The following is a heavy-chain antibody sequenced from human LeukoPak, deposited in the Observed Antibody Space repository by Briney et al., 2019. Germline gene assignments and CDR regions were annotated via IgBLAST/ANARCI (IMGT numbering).Heavy chain of an antibody. D-gene: IGHD3-10*01. CDR3: ARDPNYYGSGSYYNVGFFVL. J-gene: IGHJ4*02. CDR1: GYAFTTYY. V-gene: IGHV1-46*01. CDR2: INPSGGSA. Sequence: ASVKVSCKAFGYAFTTYYIHWVRQAPGQGLDWMGIINPSGGSATYAQKFQGRVTMTRDTSTSTVYMELRSLRSDDTAVYYCARDPNYYGSGSYYNVGFFVLWGQGTLVTVSS.